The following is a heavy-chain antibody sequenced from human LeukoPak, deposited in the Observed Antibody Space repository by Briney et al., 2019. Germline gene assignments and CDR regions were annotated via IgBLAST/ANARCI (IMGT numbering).Heavy chain of an antibody. J-gene: IGHJ3*02. CDR2: IYTSGST. CDR3: AREFGRYCSGGSCYPNASDI. D-gene: IGHD2-15*01. CDR1: GGSISSGSYY. V-gene: IGHV4-61*02. Sequence: PSETLSLTCTVSGGSISSGSYYWSWIRQPAGKGLEWIGRIYTSGSTNYNPSLKSRVTISVDTPKNQFSLKLSSVTAADTAMYYCAREFGRYCSGGSCYPNASDIWGQGTVVTVSS.